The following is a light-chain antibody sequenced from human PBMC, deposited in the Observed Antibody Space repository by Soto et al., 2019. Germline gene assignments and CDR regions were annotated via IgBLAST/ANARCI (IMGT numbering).Light chain of an antibody. V-gene: IGKV1-5*03. CDR1: QGISSR. CDR3: QQYNSYWT. CDR2: KAS. J-gene: IGKJ1*01. Sequence: DIQMTQSPSTLSASEGERVPIPCRASQGISSRLAWYQQKPGKAPKLLIYKASSLESGVPSRFSGSGSGTEFTLTISSLQPDDSATYYCQQYNSYWTFGQGTKVEIK.